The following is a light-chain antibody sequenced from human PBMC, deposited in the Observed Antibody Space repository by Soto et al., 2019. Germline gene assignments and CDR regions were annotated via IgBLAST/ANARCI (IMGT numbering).Light chain of an antibody. V-gene: IGLV7-46*01. Sequence: QTVVTQEPSLTVSPGGTVTLTCGSSTGAVATGHYPYWFQQMPGQAPRKLIYDTNNRHSWTPARFSGSLLGGKPALTLSGAQPEDEADYYCALSYSGIRVFGGGTKLTVL. CDR3: ALSYSGIRV. CDR2: DTN. J-gene: IGLJ3*02. CDR1: TGAVATGHY.